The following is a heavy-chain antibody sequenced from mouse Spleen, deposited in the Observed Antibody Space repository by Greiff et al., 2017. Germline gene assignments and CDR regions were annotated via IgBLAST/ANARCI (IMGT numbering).Heavy chain of an antibody. Sequence: CTASGVDFSRYWMSWVRRAPGKGLEWIGEINPDSSTINYAPSLKDKFIISRDNAKNTLYLQMSKVRSEDTALYYCASLDGFYWYFDVWGAGTTVTVSS. V-gene: IGHV4-1*01. J-gene: IGHJ1*01. D-gene: IGHD2-3*01. CDR2: INPDSSTI. CDR3: ASLDGFYWYFDV. CDR1: GVDFSRYW.